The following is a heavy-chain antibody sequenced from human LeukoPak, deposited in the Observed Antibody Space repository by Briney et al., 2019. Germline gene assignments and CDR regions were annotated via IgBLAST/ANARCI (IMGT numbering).Heavy chain of an antibody. J-gene: IGHJ6*02. D-gene: IGHD3-16*01. Sequence: ASVKVSCKASGNSISNYAVSWVRQAPGQGFEWMGGIIPIFGTADYAQKFQGRVTVTADQSTSTTYMALSSLKSEDTATYYCTTRACHAGGCSSSFYYYYGLHFWGQGTTVSVSS. V-gene: IGHV1-69*13. CDR3: TTRACHAGGCSSSFYYYYGLHF. CDR2: IIPIFGTA. CDR1: GNSISNYA.